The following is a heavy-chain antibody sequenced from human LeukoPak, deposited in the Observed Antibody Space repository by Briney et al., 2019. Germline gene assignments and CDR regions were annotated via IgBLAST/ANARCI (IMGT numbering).Heavy chain of an antibody. CDR3: ARSSSWHTDAFDI. V-gene: IGHV4-59*01. J-gene: IGHJ3*02. D-gene: IGHD6-13*01. CDR1: GGSISSYY. CDR2: IYYSGST. Sequence: SETLSLTCTVSGGSISSYYWSWIRQPPGKGLEWIAFIYYSGSTNYNPSLKSRVTISLDTSKNQFSLKLGSVTAAGTAVYYCARSSSWHTDAFDIWGQGTMVTVSS.